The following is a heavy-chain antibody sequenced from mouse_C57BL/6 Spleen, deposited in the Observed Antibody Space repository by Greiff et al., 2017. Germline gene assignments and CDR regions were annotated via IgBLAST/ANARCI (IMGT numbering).Heavy chain of an antibody. J-gene: IGHJ2*01. CDR3: ARDYYGSSPYFDY. Sequence: VKLQQPGAELVKPGASVKMSCKASGYTFTSYWITWVKQRPGQGLEWIGDIYPGSGSTNYNEKFKSKATLAVDTSSSTAYMQLSSLTSEDSAVYYCARDYYGSSPYFDYWGQGTTLTVSS. CDR1: GYTFTSYW. CDR2: IYPGSGST. V-gene: IGHV1-55*01. D-gene: IGHD1-1*01.